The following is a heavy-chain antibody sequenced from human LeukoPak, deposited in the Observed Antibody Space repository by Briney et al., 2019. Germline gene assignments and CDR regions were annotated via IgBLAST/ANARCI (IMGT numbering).Heavy chain of an antibody. CDR3: ARGRGLPVRPPNEGFLDY. CDR1: GFTFSSHT. Sequence: GGSLRLSCAASGFTFSSHTMSWVRQAPGKGLEWVSGISGSGVNTYYANSVKGRFTISRDKFMNTLYLQMNSLRAEDTAVYYCARGRGLPVRPPNEGFLDYWGRGTLVTVSS. D-gene: IGHD6-6*01. V-gene: IGHV3-23*01. CDR2: ISGSGVNT. J-gene: IGHJ4*02.